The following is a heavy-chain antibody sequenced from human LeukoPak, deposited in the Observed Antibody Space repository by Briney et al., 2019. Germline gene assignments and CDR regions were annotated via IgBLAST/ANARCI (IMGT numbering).Heavy chain of an antibody. J-gene: IGHJ5*02. D-gene: IGHD3-3*01. CDR3: ARGPRYYDFWSGYNR. CDR2: INHSGST. V-gene: IGHV4-34*01. Sequence: PSETLSLTCAVYGGSFSSYYWSWIRQPPGKGLEWIGEINHSGSTNYNPSLKSRVTISVDTSKNQFSLKLSSVTAADTAVYYCARGPRYYDFWSGYNRWGQGTLVTVSS. CDR1: GGSFSSYY.